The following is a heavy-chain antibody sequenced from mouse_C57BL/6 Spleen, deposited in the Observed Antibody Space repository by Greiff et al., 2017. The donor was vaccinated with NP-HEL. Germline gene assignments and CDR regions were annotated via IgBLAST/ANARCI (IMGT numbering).Heavy chain of an antibody. CDR1: GYTFTDYY. D-gene: IGHD1-1*01. J-gene: IGHJ2*01. CDR2: INPNNGGT. V-gene: IGHV1-26*01. CDR3: ARPSYYYGSSSDFDH. Sequence: EVQLQQSGPELVKPGASVKISCKASGYTFTDYYMNWVKQSHGKSLEWIGDINPNNGGTSYNQKFKGKATLTVDKSSSTAYMELRSLTSEDSAVYYCARPSYYYGSSSDFDHWGQGTTLTVSS.